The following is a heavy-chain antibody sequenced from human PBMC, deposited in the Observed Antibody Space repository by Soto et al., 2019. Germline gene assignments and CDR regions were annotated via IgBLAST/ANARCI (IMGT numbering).Heavy chain of an antibody. CDR2: ISGDGGSI. CDR1: GFTFSNCA. CDR3: VKAVGPTAPSSRIFDY. Sequence: PGGSLRLSCAASGFTFSNCAMSWVRQAPGQGLEWVSIISGDGGSIYYADSVEGRFTISRDNSKNTLNLQMSSLRAGDTAVYYCVKAVGPTAPSSRIFDYWGLGTLVTVSS. D-gene: IGHD1-26*01. V-gene: IGHV3-23*01. J-gene: IGHJ4*02.